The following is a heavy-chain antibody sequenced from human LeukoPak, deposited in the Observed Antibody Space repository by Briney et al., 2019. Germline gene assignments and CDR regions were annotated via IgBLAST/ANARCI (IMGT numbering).Heavy chain of an antibody. CDR3: ASQYSGSYYVSSHDAFDI. CDR2: MNPNSGNT. V-gene: IGHV1-8*01. Sequence: ASVKVSCKASGYTFTSYDINWVRQATGQGLEWMGWMNPNSGNTGYAQKFQGRVTMTRNTSISTAYMELSSLRSEDTAVYYCASQYSGSYYVSSHDAFDIWGQGTMVTVSS. D-gene: IGHD1-26*01. CDR1: GYTFTSYD. J-gene: IGHJ3*02.